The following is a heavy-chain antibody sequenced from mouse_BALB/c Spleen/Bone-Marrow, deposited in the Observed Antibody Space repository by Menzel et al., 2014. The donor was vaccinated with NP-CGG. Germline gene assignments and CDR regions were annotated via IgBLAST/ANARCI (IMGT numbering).Heavy chain of an antibody. D-gene: IGHD1-1*01. CDR2: INSNGGST. J-gene: IGHJ4*01. CDR1: GFTFSSYG. Sequence: EVKLMESGGGLVQPGGSLKLSCAASGFTFSSYGMSWVRQTPDKRLELVATINSNGGSTYYPDSVKGRFTISRDNAKNTLYPQMSSLKSEDTAMHYCARDYYGSSYAMDYWGQGTSVTVSS. CDR3: ARDYYGSSYAMDY. V-gene: IGHV5-6-3*01.